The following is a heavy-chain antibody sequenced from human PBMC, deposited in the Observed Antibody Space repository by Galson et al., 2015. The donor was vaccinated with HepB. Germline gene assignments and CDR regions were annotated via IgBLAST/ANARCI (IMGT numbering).Heavy chain of an antibody. D-gene: IGHD3-16*01. CDR3: AKGRGMILESWFFDY. Sequence: SLRLSCAASGFSFSIYAMNWVRQAPGKGLEWVSTIDNDVVTVFYADSVKGRFTISRDNSKNTVYLQMNNLRGEDTAVYYCAKGRGMILESWFFDYWGQGAPVTVSS. J-gene: IGHJ4*02. V-gene: IGHV3-23*01. CDR1: GFSFSIYA. CDR2: IDNDVVTV.